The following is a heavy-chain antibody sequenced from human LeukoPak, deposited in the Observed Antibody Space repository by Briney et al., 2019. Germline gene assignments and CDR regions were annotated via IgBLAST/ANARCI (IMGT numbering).Heavy chain of an antibody. Sequence: ASVKVSCKASGYSFTGYYIHWVRQAPGQGLEWMGWINPDSGDTEYSQRFQGRITLTSDTSVTTAYMELSSLRSDDTAVYYCARVGIAVAGTPTFDYWGQGTLVTVSS. CDR3: ARVGIAVAGTPTFDY. CDR1: GYSFTGYY. D-gene: IGHD6-19*01. J-gene: IGHJ4*02. V-gene: IGHV1-2*02. CDR2: INPDSGDT.